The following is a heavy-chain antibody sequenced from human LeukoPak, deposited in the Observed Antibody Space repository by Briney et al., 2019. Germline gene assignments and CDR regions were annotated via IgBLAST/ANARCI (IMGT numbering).Heavy chain of an antibody. CDR3: ARVDGGFDI. J-gene: IGHJ3*02. CDR1: GFTFSSYS. V-gene: IGHV3-48*02. CDR2: ISGSSSII. Sequence: GGSLRLSCAGTGFTFSSYSMNWVRQAPGKGLEWVSYISGSSSIIYNADSVKGRFTISRDNAKNSLYLQMNSLRDEDTAVCYCARVDGGFDIWGQGTMVTLSS.